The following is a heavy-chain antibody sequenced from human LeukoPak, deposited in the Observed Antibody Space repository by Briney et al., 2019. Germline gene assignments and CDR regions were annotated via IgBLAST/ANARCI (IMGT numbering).Heavy chain of an antibody. CDR1: GFTFSSYS. V-gene: IGHV3-21*01. CDR2: ISSSSSDI. J-gene: IGHJ4*02. Sequence: PGGSLRLSCAASGFTFSSYSMNWVRQAPGKGLEWVSSISSSSSDIYYADSVKGRFTISRDNAKNSLYLQMNSLRAEDTAVYYCARGLVVAATHFDYWGQGTLVTVSS. CDR3: ARGLVVAATHFDY. D-gene: IGHD2-15*01.